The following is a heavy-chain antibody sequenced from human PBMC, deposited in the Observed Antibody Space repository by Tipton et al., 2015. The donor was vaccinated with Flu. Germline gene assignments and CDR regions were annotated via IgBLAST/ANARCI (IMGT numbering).Heavy chain of an antibody. V-gene: IGHV4-34*01. CDR3: ARSPGYYFDY. Sequence: TLSLTCAVYGGFFSGYYWSWIRQPPGEGLEWIGEINHSGTTHYKPSLKSRLTISVDASKNQFSLRLNSVTAADTAVYYCARSPGYYFDYWGQGTLVTVSS. CDR2: INHSGTT. J-gene: IGHJ4*02. CDR1: GGFFSGYY.